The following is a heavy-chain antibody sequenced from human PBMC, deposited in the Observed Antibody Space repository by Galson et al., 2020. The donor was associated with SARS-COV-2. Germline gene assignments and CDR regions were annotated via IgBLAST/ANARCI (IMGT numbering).Heavy chain of an antibody. CDR1: GGSITSGSYY. J-gene: IGHJ4*02. CDR2: LHTRGST. D-gene: IGHD4-4*01. V-gene: IGHV4-61*09. Sequence: SETLSLTCTVSGGSITSGSYYWTWIRQPAGKGLEWIGHLHTRGSTDYNPSLKSRVTISLDTSKNQFSLKLTSVTAADTALYYCASKVYSNYPFDYWGQGILVTVSS. CDR3: ASKVYSNYPFDY.